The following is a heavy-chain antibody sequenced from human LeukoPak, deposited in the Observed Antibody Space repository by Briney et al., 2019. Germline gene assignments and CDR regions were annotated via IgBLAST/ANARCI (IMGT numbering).Heavy chain of an antibody. Sequence: GGTLRLSCAASGFTFSSYAMSWVRQAPGKGLEWVSAISGSGGSTYYADSVKGRFTISRDNSKNTLYLQMNSLRAEDTAVYYCAKDRGYSYGRFDYWGQGTLVTVSS. V-gene: IGHV3-23*01. J-gene: IGHJ4*02. CDR2: ISGSGGST. D-gene: IGHD5-18*01. CDR3: AKDRGYSYGRFDY. CDR1: GFTFSSYA.